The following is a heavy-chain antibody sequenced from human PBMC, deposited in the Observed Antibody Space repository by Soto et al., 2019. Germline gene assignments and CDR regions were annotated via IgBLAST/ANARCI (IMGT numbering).Heavy chain of an antibody. Sequence: QGQLVQSGAEVTKPGASVKVSCKTSDYAFSAYGLSWVRQAPGQGLQWMGWSAAGSGNTVYAQDFQGRVTVTTDRSTNTGYMELRSLTSDDTALYYCARVAGSGSGSRHFDTWGQGTLVIVSS. J-gene: IGHJ4*02. CDR3: ARVAGSGSGSRHFDT. V-gene: IGHV1-18*01. CDR2: SAAGSGNT. D-gene: IGHD3-10*01. CDR1: DYAFSAYG.